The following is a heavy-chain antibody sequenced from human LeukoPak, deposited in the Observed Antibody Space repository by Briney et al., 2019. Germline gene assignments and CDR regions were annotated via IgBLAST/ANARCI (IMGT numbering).Heavy chain of an antibody. CDR2: IWYDGSNK. V-gene: IGHV3-33*01. CDR3: ARDLRSDWFLEWLFLDY. D-gene: IGHD3-3*01. CDR1: GFTFSSYG. J-gene: IGHJ4*02. Sequence: GRSLRLSCAASGFTFSSYGMHWVRQAPGKGLEWVAVIWYDGSNKYYADSVKGRFTISRDNSKNTLYLQMNSLRAEDTAVYYCARDLRSDWFLEWLFLDYWGQGTLVTVSS.